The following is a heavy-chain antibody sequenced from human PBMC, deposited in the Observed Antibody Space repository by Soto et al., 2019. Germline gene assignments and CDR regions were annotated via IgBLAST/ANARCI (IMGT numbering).Heavy chain of an antibody. CDR1: GGSITSYS. Sequence: SETLSLTCTVSGGSITSYSWSWIRQPPGEGLQWIGYIYYSGSTKYNPSLKSRVTISVDTSKNRFSLKLSSVTAADTAVYYCARVINIGWYPRYFDFWGQGTLVTVSS. J-gene: IGHJ4*02. V-gene: IGHV4-59*01. CDR3: ARVINIGWYPRYFDF. D-gene: IGHD6-19*01. CDR2: IYYSGST.